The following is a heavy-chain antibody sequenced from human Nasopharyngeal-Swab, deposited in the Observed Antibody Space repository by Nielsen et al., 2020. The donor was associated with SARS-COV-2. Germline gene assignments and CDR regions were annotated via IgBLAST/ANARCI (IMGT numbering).Heavy chain of an antibody. V-gene: IGHV1-18*04. D-gene: IGHD3-16*01. CDR1: GYTFTSYG. Sequence: ASVKVSCKASGYTFTSYGISWVRQAPGQGLEWMGWISAYNGNTNYAQKLQGRVTMTTDTSTSTAYMELRSLRSDDTAVYYGARGGREGEGKGGREEEEGRDVWGQGTTVTVSS. CDR2: ISAYNGNT. CDR3: ARGGREGEGKGGREEEEGRDV. J-gene: IGHJ6*02.